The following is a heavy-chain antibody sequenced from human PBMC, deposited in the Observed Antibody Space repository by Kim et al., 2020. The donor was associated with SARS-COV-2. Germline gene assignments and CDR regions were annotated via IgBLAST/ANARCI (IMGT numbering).Heavy chain of an antibody. D-gene: IGHD3-10*01. CDR1: GFTFSSYG. Sequence: GGSLRLSCAASGFTFSSYGMHWVRQAPGKGLEWVAVISYDGSNKYYADSVKGRFTISRDNSKNTLYLQMNSLRAEDTAVYYCAKDGREYLGELDNWFDPWGQGTLVTVSS. CDR3: AKDGREYLGELDNWFDP. CDR2: ISYDGSNK. J-gene: IGHJ5*02. V-gene: IGHV3-30*18.